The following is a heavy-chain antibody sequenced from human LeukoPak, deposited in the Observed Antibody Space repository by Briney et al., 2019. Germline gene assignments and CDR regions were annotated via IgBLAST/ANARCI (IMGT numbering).Heavy chain of an antibody. CDR1: GGSISSGGYY. CDR2: IYYSGST. D-gene: IGHD4/OR15-4a*01. Sequence: SETLSLTCTVSGGSISSGGYYWSWIRQHPGKGLEWIGYIYYSGSTYYNPSLKSRVTISVDTSKNQFSLKLSSVTAADTAVYYCARDSFTVLTKNAFDIWGQGTMVTVSP. CDR3: ARDSFTVLTKNAFDI. J-gene: IGHJ3*02. V-gene: IGHV4-31*03.